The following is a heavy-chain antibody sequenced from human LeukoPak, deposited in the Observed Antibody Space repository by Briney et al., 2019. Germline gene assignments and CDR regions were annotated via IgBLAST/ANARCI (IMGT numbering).Heavy chain of an antibody. V-gene: IGHV1-46*01. D-gene: IGHD2-8*01. CDR3: AREDVVLVDAVRHYYYGMDV. CDR1: GYNFISCY. Sequence: SVKVPCKASGYNFISCYMHWVRQPPAQGLVWMGIINPNGGSTSYAQKFQDRVTMTRDTSTSTVQMELSSLKSEDTAVYYCAREDVVLVDAVRHYYYGMDVWGQGTTVTVSS. J-gene: IGHJ6*02. CDR2: INPNGGST.